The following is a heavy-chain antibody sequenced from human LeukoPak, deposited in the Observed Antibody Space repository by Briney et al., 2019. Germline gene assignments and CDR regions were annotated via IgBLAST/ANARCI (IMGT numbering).Heavy chain of an antibody. CDR1: GGSITSSSYY. Sequence: PSETLSLTCTVSGGSITSSSYYWGWIRQPPGKGLEWIGSIYYSGTTHYNPSLKSRVTISTDTSKNQFSLKLSSVTAADTAVYYCARGRRDGYTLYYMDVWGKGTTVTVSS. V-gene: IGHV4-39*07. CDR3: ARGRRDGYTLYYMDV. J-gene: IGHJ6*03. D-gene: IGHD5-24*01. CDR2: IYYSGTT.